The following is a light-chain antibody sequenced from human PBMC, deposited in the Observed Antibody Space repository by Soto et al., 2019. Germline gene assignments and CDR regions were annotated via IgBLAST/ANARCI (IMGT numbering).Light chain of an antibody. J-gene: IGKJ5*01. V-gene: IGKV3-20*01. CDR3: QQYGSSPAT. Sequence: EIVLTQSPGTLSLSAGERATLSCRASQSVTNSYLAWYQQKPGQAPRLLMYGASRRATGIPDRFSGSGSGTDFTLTISRLEPEDFAVYYCQQYGSSPATFGRGTRLEIK. CDR1: QSVTNSY. CDR2: GAS.